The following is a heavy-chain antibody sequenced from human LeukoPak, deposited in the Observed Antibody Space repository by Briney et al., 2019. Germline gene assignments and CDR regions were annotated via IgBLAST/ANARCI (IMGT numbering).Heavy chain of an antibody. CDR3: ARVAVAGTPYYGMDV. J-gene: IGHJ6*02. V-gene: IGHV5-51*01. D-gene: IGHD6-19*01. CDR2: IYPGDSDT. Sequence: GESLKISCNGSGYXFTSYWISWVRQMPGKGLEWRGIIYPGDSDTRYSPSFQGQVTISADKSISTAYLQWSSLKASDTAMYYCARVAVAGTPYYGMDVWGQGTTVTVSS. CDR1: GYXFTSYW.